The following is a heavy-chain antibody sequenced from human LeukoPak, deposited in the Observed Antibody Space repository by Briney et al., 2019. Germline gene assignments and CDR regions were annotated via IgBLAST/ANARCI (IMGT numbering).Heavy chain of an antibody. CDR1: GYXFNRYW. CDR3: AILAAAGPLDY. CDR2: IYPGDSDT. D-gene: IGHD6-13*01. J-gene: IGHJ4*02. Sequence: GESLKISCNGSGYXFNRYWICWVRQMPGKGLEWMGIIYPGDSDTRYSPSFQGQVTISADKSISTAYLQWSSLKASDTAMYYCAILAAAGPLDYWGQGTLVTVSS. V-gene: IGHV5-51*01.